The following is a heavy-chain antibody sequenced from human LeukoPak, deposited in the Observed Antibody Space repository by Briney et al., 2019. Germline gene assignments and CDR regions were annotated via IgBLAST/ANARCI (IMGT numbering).Heavy chain of an antibody. V-gene: IGHV4-38-2*02. J-gene: IGHJ5*02. CDR1: GYSISSGYY. D-gene: IGHD2-21*02. CDR2: IYHSGST. Sequence: SETLSLTCTVSGYSISSGYYWGWIRQPPGKGLEWIGRIYHSGSTYYNPSLTSRFTISVDTSKNQFCWGLRSVTAADRTMYYCARDLGSQMTTISDWFDPWGQGTLVTVSS. CDR3: ARDLGSQMTTISDWFDP.